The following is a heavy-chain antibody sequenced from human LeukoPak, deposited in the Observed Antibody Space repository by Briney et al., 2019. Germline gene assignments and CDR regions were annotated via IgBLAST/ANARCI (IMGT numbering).Heavy chain of an antibody. D-gene: IGHD3-3*01. Sequence: SVKLSCKASVGTFSSYGISWVRQAPGQGLEWMGGIIPIFGTANYAQKFQGRVTITTDESTSTAYMELSSLRSEDTAVYYCARGGSADYDFWSGSTYYMDVWGKGTTVTVSS. CDR1: VGTFSSYG. V-gene: IGHV1-69*05. CDR3: ARGGSADYDFWSGSTYYMDV. CDR2: IIPIFGTA. J-gene: IGHJ6*03.